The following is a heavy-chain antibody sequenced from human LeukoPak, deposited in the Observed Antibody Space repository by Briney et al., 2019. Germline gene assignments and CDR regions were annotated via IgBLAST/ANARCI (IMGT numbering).Heavy chain of an antibody. D-gene: IGHD3-10*01. CDR2: INHSGST. V-gene: IGHV4-34*01. Sequence: SETLSLTCAVYGGSFSGYYWSWIRQPPGKGLEWIGEINHSGSTNYNPSLKSRVTISVDTSKNQFSLKLSSVTAADTAVYYCARGGRMGMNYWGQGTLVTVSS. CDR3: ARGGRMGMNY. J-gene: IGHJ4*02. CDR1: GGSFSGYY.